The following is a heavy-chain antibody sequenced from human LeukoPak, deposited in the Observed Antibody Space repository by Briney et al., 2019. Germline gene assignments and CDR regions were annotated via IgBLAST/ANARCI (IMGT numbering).Heavy chain of an antibody. CDR1: SGSISSYY. V-gene: IGHV4-4*07. CDR3: ARRTYNYYDSSGYPY. J-gene: IGHJ4*02. CDR2: IYTSGYT. Sequence: SETLSLTCTVSSGSISSYYWSWIRQPAGKGLEWIGRIYTSGYTNYNPSLKSRVTISVDTSKNQFSLKLSSVTAADTAVYYCARRTYNYYDSSGYPYWGQGTLVTVSS. D-gene: IGHD3-22*01.